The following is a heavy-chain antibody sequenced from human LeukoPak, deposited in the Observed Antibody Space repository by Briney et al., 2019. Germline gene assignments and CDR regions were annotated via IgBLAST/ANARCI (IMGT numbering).Heavy chain of an antibody. CDR3: ARSGTMVRGVIANWFDP. Sequence: GASVKVSCKASGYTFTSYYMHWVRQAPGQGLEWMGWINPNSGGTNYAQKFQGRVTMTRDTSISTAYMELSRLRSDDTAVYYCARSGTMVRGVIANWFDPWGQGTLVTVSS. CDR1: GYTFTSYY. V-gene: IGHV1-2*02. D-gene: IGHD3-10*01. CDR2: INPNSGGT. J-gene: IGHJ5*02.